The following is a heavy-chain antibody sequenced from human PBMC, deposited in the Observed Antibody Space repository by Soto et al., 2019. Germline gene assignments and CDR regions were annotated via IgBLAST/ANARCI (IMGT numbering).Heavy chain of an antibody. CDR3: AYLSVNFVTDDDAFDI. V-gene: IGHV3-9*01. CDR2: ISWNSGSI. Sequence: GGSLRLSCAASGFTFDDYAMHWVRQAPGKGLEWVSGISWNSGSIGYADSVKGRFTISRDNAKNSLYLQMNSLRAEDTALYYCAYLSVNFVTDDDAFDIWGQGTMVTVSS. D-gene: IGHD1-26*01. CDR1: GFTFDDYA. J-gene: IGHJ3*02.